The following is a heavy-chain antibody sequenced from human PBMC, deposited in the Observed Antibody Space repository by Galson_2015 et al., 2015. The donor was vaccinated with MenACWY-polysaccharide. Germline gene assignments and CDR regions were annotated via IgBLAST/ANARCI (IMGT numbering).Heavy chain of an antibody. CDR2: IKNDGTAK. V-gene: IGHV3-7*04. Sequence: SLRLSCATSGFIFSNHWMSWVRLTPGKGLEWLGNIKNDGTAKNYVDSVKGRFTFSRDNTKNSLYLQMSSLREEDTAVYYCAKDRHWNSFDCWGQGTLVTVSS. D-gene: IGHD1/OR15-1a*01. CDR1: GFIFSNHW. CDR3: AKDRHWNSFDC. J-gene: IGHJ4*02.